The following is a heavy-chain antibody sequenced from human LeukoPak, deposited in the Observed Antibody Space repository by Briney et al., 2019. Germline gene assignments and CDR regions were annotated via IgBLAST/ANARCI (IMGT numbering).Heavy chain of an antibody. J-gene: IGHJ5*02. V-gene: IGHV4-30-4*01. Sequence: SQTLSLTCTVSGGSISSGDYYWSWIRQPPGKGLESIGYMYYSANTDYYPSLKSRVTMSADTSTIQLSLKRSTVTAADTAVYYCDRPYYYDSRIDPWGQGILVTVSS. CDR2: MYYSANT. CDR1: GGSISSGDYY. D-gene: IGHD3-22*01. CDR3: DRPYYYDSRIDP.